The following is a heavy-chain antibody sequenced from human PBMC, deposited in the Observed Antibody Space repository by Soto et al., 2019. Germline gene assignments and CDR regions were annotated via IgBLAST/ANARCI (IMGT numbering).Heavy chain of an antibody. Sequence: ASVKVSCKASGYTFTSYGISWVRQAPGQGLEWMGWISAYNGNTNYAQKLQGRVTMTTDTSTSTAYMELRSLRSDDTAVYYCARDDCSSTSGVEASLDAFDIWGQGTMVTVSS. CDR2: ISAYNGNT. D-gene: IGHD2-2*01. CDR1: GYTFTSYG. CDR3: ARDDCSSTSGVEASLDAFDI. V-gene: IGHV1-18*01. J-gene: IGHJ3*02.